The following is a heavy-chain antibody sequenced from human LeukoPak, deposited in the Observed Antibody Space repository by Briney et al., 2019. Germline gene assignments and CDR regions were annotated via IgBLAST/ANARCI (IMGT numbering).Heavy chain of an antibody. CDR3: TSLSSGGGYAGGTDY. D-gene: IGHD2-2*01. CDR2: IVSGSAFI. Sequence: GASLRLSCAASGFTFSSQTMNWVRQAPGKGLEWVSSIVSGSAFIYYADSVKGRFTISRDNANNSLYLQMNSLRDDDTAVYYCTSLSSGGGYAGGTDYWGQGTLVTVSS. V-gene: IGHV3-21*01. CDR1: GFTFSSQT. J-gene: IGHJ4*02.